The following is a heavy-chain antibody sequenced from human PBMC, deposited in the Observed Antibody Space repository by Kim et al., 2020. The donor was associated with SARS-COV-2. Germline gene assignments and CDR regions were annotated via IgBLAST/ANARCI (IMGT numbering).Heavy chain of an antibody. Sequence: ASVKVSCKASGYTFTSYGISWVRQAPGQGLEWMGWISAYNGNTNYAQKLQGRVTMTTDTSTSTAYMELRSLRSDDTAVYYCARVTGATDYWYFDLWGRGTLVTVSS. V-gene: IGHV1-18*01. CDR2: ISAYNGNT. CDR3: ARVTGATDYWYFDL. J-gene: IGHJ2*01. D-gene: IGHD1-26*01. CDR1: GYTFTSYG.